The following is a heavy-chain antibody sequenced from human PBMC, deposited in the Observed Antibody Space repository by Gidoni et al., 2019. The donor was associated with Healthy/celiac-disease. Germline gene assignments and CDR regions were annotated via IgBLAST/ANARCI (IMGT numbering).Heavy chain of an antibody. D-gene: IGHD6-19*01. V-gene: IGHV1-69*01. Sequence: QVPLVQSGAEVKKPGSSVKVSCKASGGTFSSYAISWVRQAPGQALGWLGGIIPIFGTANYAQKFQGRVTITADESTSTAYMELSSLRSEDTAVYYCARQRYSSGWLIDPDAFDIWGQGTMVTVSS. CDR2: IIPIFGTA. CDR1: GGTFSSYA. CDR3: ARQRYSSGWLIDPDAFDI. J-gene: IGHJ3*02.